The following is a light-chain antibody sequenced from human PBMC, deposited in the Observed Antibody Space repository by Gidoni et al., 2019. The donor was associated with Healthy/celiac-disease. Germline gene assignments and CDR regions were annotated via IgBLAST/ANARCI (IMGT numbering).Light chain of an antibody. Sequence: DIVVTHSTDSMAVSLGERATLNCKSSQSVLYSSNDKNYLAWYQQKPGQPPKLLIYWASNRESGIPDRFSGSGSGTDFTLTISSLQAEDVAVYYCQQYCSTPLTFGQGTKVEIK. CDR1: QSVLYSSNDKNY. V-gene: IGKV4-1*01. CDR3: QQYCSTPLT. CDR2: WAS. J-gene: IGKJ1*01.